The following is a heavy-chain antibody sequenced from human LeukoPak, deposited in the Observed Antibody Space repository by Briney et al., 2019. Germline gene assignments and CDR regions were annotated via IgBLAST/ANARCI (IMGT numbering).Heavy chain of an antibody. V-gene: IGHV3-23*01. CDR2: IGGSGGTT. J-gene: IGHJ4*02. CDR3: ARQNGLIRIAAAGLDC. D-gene: IGHD6-13*01. Sequence: QPGGSLRLSCAASGFTFSSYAMSWVRQVPGEGLEWVSAIGGSGGTTYYADSAKGRFTISRDNSKNTLYLQMDSLRAEDTAVYYCARQNGLIRIAAAGLDCWGQGTLVTVSS. CDR1: GFTFSSYA.